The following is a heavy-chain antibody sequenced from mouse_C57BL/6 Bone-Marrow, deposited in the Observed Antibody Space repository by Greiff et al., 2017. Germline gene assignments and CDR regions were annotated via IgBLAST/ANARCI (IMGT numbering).Heavy chain of an antibody. CDR1: GYTFTSYW. V-gene: IGHV1-59*01. J-gene: IGHJ3*01. CDR2: IDPSDSYT. Sequence: QVQLQQPGAELVRPGTSVKLSCKASGYTFTSYWMHWVKQRPGQGLEWIGVIDPSDSYTNYNQKFKGKATLTVDTSSSTAYMQLSSLTSEDSAVXYCARGRRSHLAYWGQGTLVTVSA. CDR3: ARGRRSHLAY.